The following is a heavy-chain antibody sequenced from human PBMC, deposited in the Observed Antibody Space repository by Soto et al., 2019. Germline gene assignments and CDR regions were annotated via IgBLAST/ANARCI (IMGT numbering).Heavy chain of an antibody. V-gene: IGHV3-23*01. D-gene: IGHD6-6*01. Sequence: EVQLLESGGGLVQPGGSLRLSCAASGFTFSSYAMTWVRQAPGKGLEWVSAISGSGGTTYHADSVKGRFTISRDNSKNTLYLQMNSLRAEDAAVYYCAKPPYRSSSYYYYGMDVGGQGTTVTVSS. J-gene: IGHJ6*02. CDR3: AKPPYRSSSYYYYGMDV. CDR2: ISGSGGTT. CDR1: GFTFSSYA.